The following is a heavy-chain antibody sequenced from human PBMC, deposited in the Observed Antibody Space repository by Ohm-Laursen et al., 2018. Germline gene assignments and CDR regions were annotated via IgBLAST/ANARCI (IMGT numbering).Heavy chain of an antibody. CDR2: IYTSGTT. D-gene: IGHD3-9*01. J-gene: IGHJ5*02. CDR1: GGSISSSSYY. CDR3: ARDNYDILTENWFDP. Sequence: TLSLTCTVSGGSISSSSYYWSWIRQPAGKGLEWIGRIYTSGTTNYNPSLKSRVTMSLDTSKNQFSLKLSSVTAADTAVYYCARDNYDILTENWFDPWGRGTLVTVSS. V-gene: IGHV4-61*02.